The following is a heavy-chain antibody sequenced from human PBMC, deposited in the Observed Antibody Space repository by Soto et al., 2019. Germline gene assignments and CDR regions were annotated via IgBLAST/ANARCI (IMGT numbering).Heavy chain of an antibody. D-gene: IGHD3-22*01. J-gene: IGHJ4*02. CDR2: IYTSDST. CDR1: GGSVSDYY. V-gene: IGHV4-4*07. CDR3: AREGGYSLYYFDY. Sequence: SETLSLTCTVSGGSVSDYYWSWIRQAAGGGLEWIGRIYTSDSTNYNPSLKSRVTMSIDTSKNQFSLRLSSVTAADTAVYYCAREGGYSLYYFDYWGQGALVTVSS.